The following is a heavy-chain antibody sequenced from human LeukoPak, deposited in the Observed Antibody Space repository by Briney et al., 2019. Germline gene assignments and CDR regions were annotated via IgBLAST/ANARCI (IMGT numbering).Heavy chain of an antibody. J-gene: IGHJ6*03. CDR2: ISSSSSYI. D-gene: IGHD3-22*01. CDR1: GFTFSSYS. V-gene: IGHV3-21*04. CDR3: ARGHYYDSSGYYYVHYYYYYMDV. Sequence: GGSLRLSCAASGFTFSSYSMNWVRQAPGKGLEWASSISSSSSYIYYADSVKGRFTISRDNAENSLYLQMNSLRAEDTAVYYCARGHYYDSSGYYYVHYYYYYMDVWGKGTTVTISS.